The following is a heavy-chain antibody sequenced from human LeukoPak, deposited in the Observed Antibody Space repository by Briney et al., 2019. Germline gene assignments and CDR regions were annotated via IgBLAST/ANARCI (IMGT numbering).Heavy chain of an antibody. Sequence: QASETLSLTCTVSGGSISSSSYYWGWIRQPPGKGLEWIGSIYYSGSTYYNPSLKSRVTISVDTSKNQFSLKLSSVTAADTAVYYCARQPKGSYYKYYFDYWGQGTLVTVSS. V-gene: IGHV4-39*01. CDR3: ARQPKGSYYKYYFDY. J-gene: IGHJ4*02. CDR2: IYYSGST. CDR1: GGSISSSSYY. D-gene: IGHD1-26*01.